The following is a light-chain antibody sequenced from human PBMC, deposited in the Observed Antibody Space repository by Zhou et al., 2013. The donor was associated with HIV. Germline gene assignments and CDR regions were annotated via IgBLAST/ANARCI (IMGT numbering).Light chain of an antibody. Sequence: QSVLTQPPSASGTPGQRVTISCSGTRPNIGTNTVTWYQQLPETAPKLLIFSDYERPSGVPDRFSGSKSGTSASLAISGLQSEDEADYYCCSYAGSYTLLFGGGTKLTVL. CDR1: RPNIGTNT. J-gene: IGLJ2*01. V-gene: IGLV1-44*01. CDR3: CSYAGSYTLL. CDR2: SDY.